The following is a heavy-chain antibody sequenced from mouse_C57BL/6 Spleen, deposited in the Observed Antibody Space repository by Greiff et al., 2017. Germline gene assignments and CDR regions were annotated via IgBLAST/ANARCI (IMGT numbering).Heavy chain of an antibody. CDR1: GYTFPDYN. D-gene: IGHD2-2*01. V-gene: IGHV1-18*01. CDR2: INPNNGGT. CDR3: ARSRYGYGYAMDY. J-gene: IGHJ4*01. Sequence: VQLQQSGPELVKPGASVKIPCKASGYTFPDYNMDWVKQSHGKSLEWIGDINPNNGGTIYNQKFKGKATLTVDKSSSTAYMELRSLTSEDTAVYYCARSRYGYGYAMDYWGQGTSVTVSS.